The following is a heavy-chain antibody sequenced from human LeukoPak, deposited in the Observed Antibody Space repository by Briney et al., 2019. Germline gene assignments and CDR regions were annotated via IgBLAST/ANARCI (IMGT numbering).Heavy chain of an antibody. CDR3: ARDYSSPGNFDY. D-gene: IGHD6-13*01. CDR1: GFTFSSCS. V-gene: IGHV3-21*01. Sequence: GVLRLSCAASGFTFSSCSMNWVRQAPGKGLEWVSSISSSSSYIYYADSVKGRFTISRDNAKNSLYLQMNSLRAEDTAVYYCARDYSSPGNFDYWGQGTLVTVSS. CDR2: ISSSSSYI. J-gene: IGHJ4*02.